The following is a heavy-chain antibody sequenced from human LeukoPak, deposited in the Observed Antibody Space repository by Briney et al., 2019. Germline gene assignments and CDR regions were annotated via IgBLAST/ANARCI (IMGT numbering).Heavy chain of an antibody. Sequence: SETLSLTCTVSGGSISSGDYYWSWIRQPPGKGLEWIGYIYYSGSTYYNPSLKSRVTISADTSKNQFSLKLSSVTAADTAVYYCARAWGDYYGMDVWGKGTTVTVSS. D-gene: IGHD1-26*01. CDR1: GGSISSGDYY. CDR2: IYYSGST. J-gene: IGHJ6*04. V-gene: IGHV4-30-4*01. CDR3: ARAWGDYYGMDV.